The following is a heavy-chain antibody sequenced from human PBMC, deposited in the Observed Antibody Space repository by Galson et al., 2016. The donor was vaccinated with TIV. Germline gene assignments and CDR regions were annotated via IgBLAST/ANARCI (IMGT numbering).Heavy chain of an antibody. Sequence: SVKVSCKASGGTFKIHSITWVRQAPGQGLEWMGGIIPVFGTANYAQSFRGRVTITADESTNTAYLQLRSLRSEDTALYYCASPHSGSYDFDYWGQGTLVTVSS. CDR1: GGTFKIHS. CDR3: ASPHSGSYDFDY. J-gene: IGHJ4*02. D-gene: IGHD3-16*01. CDR2: IIPVFGTA. V-gene: IGHV1-69*13.